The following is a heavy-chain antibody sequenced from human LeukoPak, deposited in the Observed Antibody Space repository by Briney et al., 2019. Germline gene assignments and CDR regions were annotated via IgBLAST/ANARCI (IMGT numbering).Heavy chain of an antibody. D-gene: IGHD1-1*01. Sequence: SQTLSLTCVISGDSVASNSTACNWIRQSPSRGLEWLGRTYYRSKWYNDYAVSVKSRITINPDTSKNQFSLQLNSVTPEDTAVYYCARGPGKLAHWGQGTLVTVSS. CDR3: ARGPGKLAH. V-gene: IGHV6-1*01. J-gene: IGHJ4*02. CDR1: GDSVASNSTA. CDR2: TYYRSKWYN.